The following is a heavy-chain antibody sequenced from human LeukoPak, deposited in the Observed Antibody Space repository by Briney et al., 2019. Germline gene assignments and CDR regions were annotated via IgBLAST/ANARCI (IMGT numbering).Heavy chain of an antibody. CDR2: INPSGGST. J-gene: IGHJ3*02. CDR1: GYTFTSYY. Sequence: ASVKVSCKASGYTFTSYYMHWVRQAPGQGLEWMGIINPSGGSTSYAQKFQGRVTMTRDMSTSTVYMELSSLRSEDTAVYYCARVFEDTAMVTDAFDIWGQGTMVTVSS. D-gene: IGHD5-18*01. V-gene: IGHV1-46*01. CDR3: ARVFEDTAMVTDAFDI.